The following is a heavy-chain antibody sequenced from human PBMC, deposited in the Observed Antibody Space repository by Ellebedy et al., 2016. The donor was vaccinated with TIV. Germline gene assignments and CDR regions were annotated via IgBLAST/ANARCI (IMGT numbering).Heavy chain of an antibody. CDR2: IYYSGST. CDR3: ARDGGVRYYGSGSYSGVESFGFDP. Sequence: SETLSLXXTVSGGSISSSSYYWGWIRQPPGKGLEWIGSIYYSGSTYYNPSLKSRVTISVDTSKNQFSLKLSSVTAADTAVYYCARDGGVRYYGSGSYSGVESFGFDPWGQGTLVTVSS. D-gene: IGHD3-10*01. CDR1: GGSISSSSYY. V-gene: IGHV4-39*07. J-gene: IGHJ5*02.